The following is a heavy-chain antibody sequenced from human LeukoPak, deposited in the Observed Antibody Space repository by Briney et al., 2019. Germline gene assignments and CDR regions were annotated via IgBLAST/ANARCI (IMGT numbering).Heavy chain of an antibody. Sequence: GGSLRLSCAASGVTFDDYGMSWVRQAPRKGQEWVSGINWNGGSTGYADSVKGRFTISRDNAKNSLYLQMNSLRAEDTALYYCARRHSRGYWVFDIWGQGTMVTVSS. V-gene: IGHV3-20*04. D-gene: IGHD3-22*01. CDR3: ARRHSRGYWVFDI. CDR1: GVTFDDYG. J-gene: IGHJ3*02. CDR2: INWNGGST.